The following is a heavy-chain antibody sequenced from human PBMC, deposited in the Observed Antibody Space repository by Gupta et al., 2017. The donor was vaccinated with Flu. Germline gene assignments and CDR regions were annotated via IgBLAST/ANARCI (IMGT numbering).Heavy chain of an antibody. Sequence: EVQLLESGGGLVQPGGSLRLSCAASGFTFSSYAMSWVRQAPGKGLVWVSAISGSGGSTYYADSVKGRFTISRDNSKNTLYLQMNSLRAEDTAVYYCAEGYCSGGSCYSPKPFDYWGQGTLVTVSS. CDR2: ISGSGGST. CDR3: AEGYCSGGSCYSPKPFDY. V-gene: IGHV3-23*01. D-gene: IGHD2-15*01. J-gene: IGHJ4*02. CDR1: GFTFSSYA.